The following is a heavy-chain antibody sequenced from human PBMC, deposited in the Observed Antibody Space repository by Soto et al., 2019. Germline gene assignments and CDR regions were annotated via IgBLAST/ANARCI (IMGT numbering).Heavy chain of an antibody. CDR1: GFSLSTYG. D-gene: IGHD6-19*01. V-gene: IGHV3-33*01. J-gene: IGHJ3*02. CDR2: VWHDGSNK. Sequence: QVQLVESGGGVVQPGRSLRLSCAASGFSLSTYGMYWVRQAPGKGLEWVAVVWHDGSNKDYADSVKGRFTISRDNSKNTLYLQMNSLRAEDKAVYYCAREQQWVVYGASDIWGQGTMVTVSS. CDR3: AREQQWVVYGASDI.